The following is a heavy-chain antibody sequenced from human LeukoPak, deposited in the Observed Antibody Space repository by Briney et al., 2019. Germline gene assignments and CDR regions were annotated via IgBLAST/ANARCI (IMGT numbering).Heavy chain of an antibody. V-gene: IGHV3-23*01. CDR1: GFTFTSSS. D-gene: IGHD3-10*01. J-gene: IGHJ4*02. Sequence: GRSLRPSCAASGFTFTSSSMSWVRQAPGKGLEWVSTISGIGDRTYYANSVKGPVTISRNNPKNTLFLHTTRLITKDTACYSGAKGYYGSGSYGWFDYWGQGTLVTVSS. CDR3: AKGYYGSGSYGWFDY. CDR2: ISGIGDRT.